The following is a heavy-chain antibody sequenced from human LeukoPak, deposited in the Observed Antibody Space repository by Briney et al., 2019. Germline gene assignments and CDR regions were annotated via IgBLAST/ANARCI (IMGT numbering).Heavy chain of an antibody. CDR2: ISSSGSTI. CDR1: GFTFSDYY. J-gene: IGHJ4*02. D-gene: IGHD6-13*01. Sequence: GGSLRLSCAASGFTFSDYYMSWIRQAPGKGLEWVSYISSSGSTIYYADSVKGRFTISRDNAKNSLYLQMNSLRAEDTALYYCARIAAAGTSFDYWGQGTLVTVSS. CDR3: ARIAAAGTSFDY. V-gene: IGHV3-11*01.